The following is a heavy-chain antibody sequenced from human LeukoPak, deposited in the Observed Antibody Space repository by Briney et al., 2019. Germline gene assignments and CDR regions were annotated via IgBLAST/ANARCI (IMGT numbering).Heavy chain of an antibody. J-gene: IGHJ4*02. CDR1: GFTFSGYS. Sequence: PGGSLRLSCAASGFTFSGYSMNWVRQAPGKGLEWVSYISSSSTIYYADSVKGRFTISRDNAKNSLYLQMNSLRAEDTAVYYCARDRLSWSGYYGNYWGQGTLVTVSS. D-gene: IGHD3-3*01. CDR3: ARDRLSWSGYYGNY. CDR2: ISSSSTI. V-gene: IGHV3-48*04.